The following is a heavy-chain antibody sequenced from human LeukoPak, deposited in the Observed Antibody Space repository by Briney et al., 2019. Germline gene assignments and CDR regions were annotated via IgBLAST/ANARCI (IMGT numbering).Heavy chain of an antibody. J-gene: IGHJ4*02. V-gene: IGHV1-8*03. D-gene: IGHD3-9*01. CDR2: MNPNSGNT. CDR1: GYTFTSYD. CDR3: ARATILTGYPVFDY. Sequence: ASVKVSCKASGYTFTSYDINWVRQATGQGLEWMGWMNPNSGNTGYAQKFQGRVTITRNTSISTAYMELSRLRSDDTAVYYCARATILTGYPVFDYWGQGTLVTVSS.